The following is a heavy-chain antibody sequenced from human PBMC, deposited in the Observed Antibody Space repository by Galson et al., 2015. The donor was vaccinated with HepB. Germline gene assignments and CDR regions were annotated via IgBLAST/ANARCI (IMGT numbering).Heavy chain of an antibody. CDR2: IRGKASGHAT. CDR3: ARLGDLSGYSSL. V-gene: IGHV3-73*01. CDR1: GFTFSSSA. Sequence: SLRLSCAASGFTFSSSAIHWVRQASGKGLEWVGRIRGKASGHATAYDASLKGRFTISRDDSKNTAYLHMNSLKTEDTAVYYCARLGDLSGYSSLWGQGTLVTVSS. D-gene: IGHD2-15*01. J-gene: IGHJ4*02.